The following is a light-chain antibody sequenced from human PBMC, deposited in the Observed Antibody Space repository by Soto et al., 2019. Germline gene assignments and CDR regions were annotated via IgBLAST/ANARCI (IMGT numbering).Light chain of an antibody. CDR2: GAF. CDR3: QYYGNSPLT. Sequence: EIVLTQSPGTLSLSPGERATLNCRASRSISTSPLAWYRQKPGQAPRLLIYGAFNRATGIPDRFSGGGSGTDFTLTITRLEPEDFAVYYCQYYGNSPLTFGQGTKVDIK. CDR1: RSISTSP. J-gene: IGKJ1*01. V-gene: IGKV3-20*01.